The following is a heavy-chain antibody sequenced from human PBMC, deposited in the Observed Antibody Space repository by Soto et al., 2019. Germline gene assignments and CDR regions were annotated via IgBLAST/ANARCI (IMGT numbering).Heavy chain of an antibody. J-gene: IGHJ3*02. V-gene: IGHV1-2*02. CDR1: GYPVTAYY. CDR3: ARGGGVGVAGSAAFDM. CDR2: INPATGAA. D-gene: IGHD3-3*01. Sequence: QLHLVQSGAVVKKPGASVTVSCSASGYPVTAYYMHWVRQAPGRGLEWMGGINPATGAAKYTQTLQGRVTMPRATSTSTVVMELSGLTSEDTAVFYCARGGGVGVAGSAAFDMWGQGTLVTVSS.